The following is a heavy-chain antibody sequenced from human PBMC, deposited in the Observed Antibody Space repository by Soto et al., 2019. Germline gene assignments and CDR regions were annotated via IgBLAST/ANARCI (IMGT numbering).Heavy chain of an antibody. J-gene: IGHJ3*02. Sequence: QITLKKSAPTLVQPTQTVTVTCTFSGFSLSPFGVGVGWILQPPGKSLDWSAVIYWDNATRSNPAMSNRVSINKALSRNQVDVTRINMDPLDTGTYYCALLSRTYGGVIGLDAFDIWGPGTLVTVSS. CDR3: ALLSRTYGGVIGLDAFDI. D-gene: IGHD3-16*02. CDR1: GFSLSPFGVG. V-gene: IGHV2-5*02. CDR2: IYWDNAT.